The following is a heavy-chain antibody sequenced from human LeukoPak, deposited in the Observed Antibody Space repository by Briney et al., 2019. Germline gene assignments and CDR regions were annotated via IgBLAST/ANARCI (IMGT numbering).Heavy chain of an antibody. CDR1: AFTFSSYA. CDR2: ISGSGGST. CDR3: AKVGWELRDAFDI. V-gene: IGHV3-23*01. J-gene: IGHJ3*02. Sequence: GGSLRLSCAASAFTFSSYAMSWVRQAPGKGLEWVSAISGSGGSTYYADSVKGRFTISRDNSKNTLYLQMNSLRADDTAVYYCAKVGWELRDAFDIWGQGTMVTVSS. D-gene: IGHD1-26*01.